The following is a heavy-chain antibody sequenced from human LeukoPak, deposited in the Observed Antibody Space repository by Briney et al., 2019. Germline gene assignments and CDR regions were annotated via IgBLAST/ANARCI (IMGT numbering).Heavy chain of an antibody. V-gene: IGHV3-7*01. Sequence: PGGSLRLSCAASGFTFSNYWMSWVRQAPGKGLEWLANINQDGSEIYYVDSVKGRFTISRDNGKNSLYLQINSLRADDTAVYYCARDRGSMIVVRPTNWYFDLWGRGTLVTVSS. CDR2: INQDGSEI. CDR1: GFTFSNYW. J-gene: IGHJ2*01. D-gene: IGHD3-22*01. CDR3: ARDRGSMIVVRPTNWYFDL.